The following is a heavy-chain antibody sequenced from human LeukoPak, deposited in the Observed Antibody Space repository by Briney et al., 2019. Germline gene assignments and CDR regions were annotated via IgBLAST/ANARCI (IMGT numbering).Heavy chain of an antibody. D-gene: IGHD6-13*01. CDR3: ARAGAFGIAAAGVDY. V-gene: IGHV1-18*01. CDR2: ISAYNGNT. Sequence: ASVKVSCKASGYTLTSYGISWVRQAPGQGLEWMGWISAYNGNTNYAQKLQGRVTMTTDTSTSTAYMELRSLRSDDTAVYYCARAGAFGIAAAGVDYWGQGTLVTVSS. J-gene: IGHJ4*02. CDR1: GYTLTSYG.